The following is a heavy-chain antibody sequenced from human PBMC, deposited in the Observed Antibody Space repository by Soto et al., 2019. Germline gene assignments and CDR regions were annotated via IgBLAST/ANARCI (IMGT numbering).Heavy chain of an antibody. Sequence: KTSETLSLTCTVSGGSISSGGYYWSWIRQHPGKGLEWIGYIYYSGSTYYNPSLKSRVTISVDTSKNQFSLKLSSVTAADTAVYYCARGSGGTVVVPAAYGMDVWGQGTTVTVSS. D-gene: IGHD2-2*01. CDR3: ARGSGGTVVVPAAYGMDV. J-gene: IGHJ6*02. CDR2: IYYSGST. CDR1: GGSISSGGYY. V-gene: IGHV4-31*03.